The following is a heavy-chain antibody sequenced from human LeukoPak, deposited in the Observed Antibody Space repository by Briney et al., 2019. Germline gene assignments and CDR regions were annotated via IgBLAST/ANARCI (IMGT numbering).Heavy chain of an antibody. CDR1: GFTFGKYW. D-gene: IGHD6-13*01. V-gene: IGHV3-7*03. CDR2: IKLDGSEK. J-gene: IGHJ4*02. Sequence: GGSLRLSCVASGFTFGKYWMSWVRQAPGKGLEWVANIKLDGSEKNYVDSVKGRFTISRDNAKNSLYLQMNSLRAEDTALYYCATFSSNWGQGTLVTVSS. CDR3: ATFSSN.